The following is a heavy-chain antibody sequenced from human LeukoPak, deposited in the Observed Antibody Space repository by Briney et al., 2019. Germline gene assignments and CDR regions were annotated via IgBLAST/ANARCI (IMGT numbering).Heavy chain of an antibody. V-gene: IGHV3-30*02. D-gene: IGHD4-17*01. J-gene: IGHJ4*02. CDR3: AALHTGTFVDY. CDR2: IRYDGSTK. Sequence: GGSLRLSCAASGFTFSSYAMSWVRQAPGKGLEWLAFIRYDGSTKFYTDSVKGRFAISRDNSKNTLSLQMNSLRTEDTAVYYCAALHTGTFVDYWGQGTLVTVSS. CDR1: GFTFSSYA.